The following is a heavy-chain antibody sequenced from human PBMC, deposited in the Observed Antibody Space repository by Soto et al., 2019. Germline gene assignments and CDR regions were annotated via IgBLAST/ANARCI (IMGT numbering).Heavy chain of an antibody. Sequence: SETLSLTCTVSGGSISSSSYYSGWIRQPPGKGLEWIGSIYYSGSTYYNPSLKSRVTISVDTSKNQFSLKLSSVTAADTAVYYCARHKPSGSYYFDYWGQGTLVTVSS. CDR1: GGSISSSSYY. D-gene: IGHD1-26*01. CDR3: ARHKPSGSYYFDY. J-gene: IGHJ4*02. V-gene: IGHV4-39*01. CDR2: IYYSGST.